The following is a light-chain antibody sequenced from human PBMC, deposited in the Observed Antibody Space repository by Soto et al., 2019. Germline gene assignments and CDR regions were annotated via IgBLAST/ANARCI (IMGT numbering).Light chain of an antibody. CDR2: GAS. V-gene: IGKV3-20*01. CDR1: QSVSSSY. J-gene: IGKJ1*01. CDR3: HQYATSPRT. Sequence: EIVMTQSPVTLSLSPGERATLSCRASQSVSSSYLAWYQQIPGLAPGLLIYGASSRATGIPDGFSGSGSGTDFNLTVNRLAPEDFAVYYCHQYATSPRTFGQGTKVDIK.